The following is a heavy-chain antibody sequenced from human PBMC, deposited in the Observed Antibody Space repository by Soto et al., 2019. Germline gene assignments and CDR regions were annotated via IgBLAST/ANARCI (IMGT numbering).Heavy chain of an antibody. V-gene: IGHV1-46*01. CDR1: GYTFTSYY. Sequence: ASVKVSCKASGYTFTSYYMHWVRQAPGQGLEWMGIINPSGGSTSYAQKFQGRVTMTRDTSISTAYMELSRLRSDDTAVYYCARDQRSGAAWVDVWGQGXTVTVSS. J-gene: IGHJ6*02. D-gene: IGHD3-10*01. CDR3: ARDQRSGAAWVDV. CDR2: INPSGGST.